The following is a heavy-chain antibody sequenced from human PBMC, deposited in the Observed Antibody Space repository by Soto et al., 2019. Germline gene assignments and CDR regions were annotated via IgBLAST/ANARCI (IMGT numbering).Heavy chain of an antibody. CDR3: ATFRPLRGGERQHYYYYGLDV. CDR1: GGTFSSYA. Sequence: SVKVSCKASGGTFSSYAISWVRQAPGQGLEWMGGIIPIFGTANYAQKFQGRVTITADESTSTAYMELSSLRSEYTAVYYCATFRPLRGGERQHYYYYGLDVWDQGTTVTVSS. V-gene: IGHV1-69*13. D-gene: IGHD3-16*01. CDR2: IIPIFGTA. J-gene: IGHJ6*02.